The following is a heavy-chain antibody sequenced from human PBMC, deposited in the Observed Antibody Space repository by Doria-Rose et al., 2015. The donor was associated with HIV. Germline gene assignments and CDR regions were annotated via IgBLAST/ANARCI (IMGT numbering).Heavy chain of an antibody. V-gene: IGHV2-26*01. CDR1: GVSLSSSGMG. CDR3: ARIKSSRWYHKYYFDF. D-gene: IGHD6-13*01. CDR2: IFSYDER. J-gene: IGHJ4*02. Sequence: QESGPVLVKPTETLTLTCTVFGVSLSSSGMGVSWIRQPPGKALEWLANIFSYDERSYKTSLRSRLTISRGTSKSQVVLTMTDMDPVDTATYYCARIKSSRWYHKYYFDFWGQGTLVIVSA.